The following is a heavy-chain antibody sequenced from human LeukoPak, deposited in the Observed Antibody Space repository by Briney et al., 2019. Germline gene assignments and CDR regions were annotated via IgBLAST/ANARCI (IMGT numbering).Heavy chain of an antibody. CDR3: AISSGYSSGWPTYHFDY. CDR2: ISGSGVTT. J-gene: IGHJ4*02. V-gene: IGHV3-23*01. CDR1: GFTFSSYA. D-gene: IGHD6-19*01. Sequence: PGGSLRLSCAASGFTFSSYAMSWVRQAPGKGLEWVSTISGSGVTTYYADSVKGRFTISRDNSKNTLYLQMNSLRAGDTAVYYCAISSGYSSGWPTYHFDYWGQGTQVTVSS.